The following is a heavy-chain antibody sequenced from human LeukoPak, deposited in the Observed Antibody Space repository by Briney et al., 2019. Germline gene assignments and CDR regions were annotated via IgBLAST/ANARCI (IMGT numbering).Heavy chain of an antibody. J-gene: IGHJ4*02. D-gene: IGHD6-6*01. CDR2: ISWNSGSI. V-gene: IGHV3-9*03. Sequence: SLRLSRAASGFTFDDYAMHWVRQPPGKGLEWVSGISWNSGSIGYADSVKGRFTISRDNAKNSLYLQMNSLRAEDMALYYCTKALTDSSSSYFDNWGQGTLVTVSS. CDR3: TKALTDSSSSYFDN. CDR1: GFTFDDYA.